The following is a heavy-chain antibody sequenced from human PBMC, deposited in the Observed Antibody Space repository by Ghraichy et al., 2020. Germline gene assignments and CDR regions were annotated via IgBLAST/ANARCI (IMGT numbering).Heavy chain of an antibody. CDR1: GFSLSTSGVG. D-gene: IGHD5-12*01. J-gene: IGHJ4*02. CDR3: GHRYGGYDFTGIDY. Sequence: SGPTLVKPTQTLTLTCTFSGFSLSTSGVGVGWIRQPPGEALEWLALIYWNGDKRYSPSLKSRLTITKDTSKNQVVLTMTNMDPVDTATYYCGHRYGGYDFTGIDYWGQGTLVTVSS. CDR2: IYWNGDK. V-gene: IGHV2-5*01.